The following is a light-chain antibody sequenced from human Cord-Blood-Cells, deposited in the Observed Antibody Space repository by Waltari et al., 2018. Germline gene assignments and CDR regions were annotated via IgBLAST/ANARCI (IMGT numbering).Light chain of an antibody. J-gene: IGLJ3*02. CDR3: CSYAGSSTLV. Sequence: QSALTQPASVSGSPGQSITISCTGTSSDVGSYNLVSWYQQHPGKAPKLMIYEGSKRPSGVSNRFSGSKAGKTASLTISGLQAEEEADYYCCSYAGSSTLVFGGGTKLTVL. CDR2: EGS. V-gene: IGLV2-23*01. CDR1: SSDVGSYNL.